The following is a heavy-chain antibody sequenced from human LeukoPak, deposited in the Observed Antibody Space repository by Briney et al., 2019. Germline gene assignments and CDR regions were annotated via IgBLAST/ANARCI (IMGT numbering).Heavy chain of an antibody. CDR1: GFTFDDYG. CDR2: INWNGGST. CDR3: AKTPPLAGTIFFDY. J-gene: IGHJ4*02. Sequence: GGSLRLSCAASGFTFDDYGMSWVRQAPGKGLEWVSGINWNGGSTGYADSVKGRFTISRDNAKNSLYLQMNNLGAEDTAVYYCAKTPPLAGTIFFDYWGQGTLVP. V-gene: IGHV3-20*04. D-gene: IGHD6-19*01.